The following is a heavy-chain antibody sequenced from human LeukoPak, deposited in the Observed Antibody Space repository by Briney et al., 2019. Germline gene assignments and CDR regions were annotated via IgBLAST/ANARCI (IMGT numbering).Heavy chain of an antibody. Sequence: GGSLRLSCAASGFTFSTYGMNWVRQAPGKGLEWISSISSSSSFIYCADSVKGRFTISRDNAKNSLYLQMNSLRAEDTALYYCARDQGIAARPMDYWGQGTLVTVSS. CDR2: ISSSSSFI. CDR3: ARDQGIAARPMDY. CDR1: GFTFSTYG. V-gene: IGHV3-21*01. D-gene: IGHD6-6*01. J-gene: IGHJ4*02.